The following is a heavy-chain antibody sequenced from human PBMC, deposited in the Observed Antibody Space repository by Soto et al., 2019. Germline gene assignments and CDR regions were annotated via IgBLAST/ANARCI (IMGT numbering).Heavy chain of an antibody. CDR3: ARAHKFGVVYYFDY. CDR2: VYYSGST. CDR1: GGSISSGGYY. Sequence: PSETLSLTCTVSGGSISSGGYYWSWIRQHPGKGLEWIGYVYYSGSTYYNPSLKSRVTISVDTSKNQFSLKLSSVTAADTAVYYWARAHKFGVVYYFDYWGQGPLVTVSS. V-gene: IGHV4-31*03. J-gene: IGHJ4*02. D-gene: IGHD3-3*01.